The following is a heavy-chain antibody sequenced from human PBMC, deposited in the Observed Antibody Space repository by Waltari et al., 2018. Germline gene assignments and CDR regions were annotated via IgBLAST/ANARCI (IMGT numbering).Heavy chain of an antibody. J-gene: IGHJ4*02. CDR2: INHSGST. V-gene: IGHV4-34*01. CDR1: GGHFRGYH. Sequence: QGQLQQWRAGLLKPSETLTLPCAVHGGHFRGYHWRWVRQTPGKGLEWIGEINHSGSTHYNPSLKGRVTISVDTSKNQFSLKLSSVTAADTAVYYCARSRGDGYNDYWGQGTLVTVSS. CDR3: ARSRGDGYNDY. D-gene: IGHD5-12*01.